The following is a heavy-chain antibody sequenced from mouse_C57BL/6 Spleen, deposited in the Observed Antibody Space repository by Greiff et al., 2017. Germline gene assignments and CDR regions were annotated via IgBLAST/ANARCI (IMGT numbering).Heavy chain of an antibody. D-gene: IGHD1-1*01. CDR1: GFSLTSYG. Sequence: VMLVESGPGLVAPSQSLSITCTVSGFSLTSYGVHWVRQPPGKGLEWLVVIWSDGSTTYNSALKSRLSISKDNSKSQVFLKMNSLQTDDTAMYYCARHRSTTDYYAMDYWGQGTSVTVSS. V-gene: IGHV2-6-1*01. CDR2: IWSDGST. CDR3: ARHRSTTDYYAMDY. J-gene: IGHJ4*01.